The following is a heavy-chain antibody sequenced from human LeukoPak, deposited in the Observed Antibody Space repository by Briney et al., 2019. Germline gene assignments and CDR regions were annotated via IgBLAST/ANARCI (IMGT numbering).Heavy chain of an antibody. CDR1: GGSISSGDYY. J-gene: IGHJ4*02. Sequence: SQTLSLTCTVSGGSISSGDYYWSWIRQPPGKGLEWIGYIYYSGSTYYNPSLKSRVTISVDTSKNQFSLKLSSVTAADTVVYYCARAGYSGYELKDWGQGTLVTVSS. D-gene: IGHD5-12*01. CDR2: IYYSGST. CDR3: ARAGYSGYELKD. V-gene: IGHV4-30-4*08.